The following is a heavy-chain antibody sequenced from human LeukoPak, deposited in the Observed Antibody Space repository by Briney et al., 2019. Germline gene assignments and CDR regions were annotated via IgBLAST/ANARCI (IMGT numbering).Heavy chain of an antibody. D-gene: IGHD1-14*01. CDR1: GFTFSSYG. V-gene: IGHV3-33*01. Sequence: GGSLRLSCAASGFTFSSYGMHWVRQAPGKGLEWVAVIWYDGSNKYYADSVKGRFTISGDNSKNTLYLRMNSLRAEDTAVYYCASFNPISLSDYWGQGTLVTVSS. CDR3: ASFNPISLSDY. CDR2: IWYDGSNK. J-gene: IGHJ4*02.